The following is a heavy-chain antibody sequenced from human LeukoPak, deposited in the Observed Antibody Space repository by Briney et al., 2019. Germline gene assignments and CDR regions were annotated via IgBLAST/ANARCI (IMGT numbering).Heavy chain of an antibody. CDR3: AREVSSSWDDAFDI. Sequence: GGSLRLSCAASGFTFSSNYMSWVRQAPGKGLEWVSVIYSGGSTYYSDSVKGRFTISRDNSKNTLYLQMNSLRAEDTAVYYCAREVSSSWDDAFDIWGQGTMVTVSS. CDR2: IYSGGST. V-gene: IGHV3-53*01. CDR1: GFTFSSNY. D-gene: IGHD6-13*01. J-gene: IGHJ3*02.